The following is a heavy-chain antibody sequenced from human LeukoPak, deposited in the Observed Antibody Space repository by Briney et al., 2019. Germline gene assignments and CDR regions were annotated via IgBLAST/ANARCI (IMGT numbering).Heavy chain of an antibody. Sequence: SQTLSLTCAISGDSVSSNIAACNWIRQSPSRGLEWLGRTYYRSKWYNEYEVSVKSRITINPDTSKNQFSLQLNSVIPEDTAVYYCARASVGNWLDPWGQGTLVTVCS. D-gene: IGHD2-15*01. CDR3: ARASVGNWLDP. CDR1: GDSVSSNIAA. CDR2: TYYRSKWYN. J-gene: IGHJ5*02. V-gene: IGHV6-1*01.